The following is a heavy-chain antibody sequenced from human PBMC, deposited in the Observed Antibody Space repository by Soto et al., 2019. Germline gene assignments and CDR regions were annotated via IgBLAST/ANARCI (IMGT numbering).Heavy chain of an antibody. J-gene: IGHJ6*02. CDR2: IYYRGST. Sequence: SVRLSFTCSVSGSSISSVDHYWPWIRQQPGKALEWIAHIYYRGSTDYNPSLKSRVTISVERSKTQCSLNLSSVTAAVTATYSAACESGGCASSTRYGLDVCDRGTTGTVAS. V-gene: IGHV4-30-4*02. D-gene: IGHD6-25*01. CDR1: GSSISSVDHY. CDR3: ACESGGCASSTRYGLDV.